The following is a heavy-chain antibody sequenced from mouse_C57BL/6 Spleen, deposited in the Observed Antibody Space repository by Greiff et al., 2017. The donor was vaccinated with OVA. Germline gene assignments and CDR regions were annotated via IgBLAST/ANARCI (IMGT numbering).Heavy chain of an antibody. CDR1: GFTFSDAW. D-gene: IGHD3-1*01. CDR3: TRSRAVYYFDY. V-gene: IGHV6-6*01. CDR2: IRNKANNHAT. Sequence: GGGLVQPGGSMKLSCAASGFTFSDAWMDWVRQSPEKGLEWAAEIRNKANNHATYYAESVKGRFTISSDDSKSSVYLQMNRLRAEDTGIDYCTRSRAVYYFDYWGQGTTLTVSS. J-gene: IGHJ2*01.